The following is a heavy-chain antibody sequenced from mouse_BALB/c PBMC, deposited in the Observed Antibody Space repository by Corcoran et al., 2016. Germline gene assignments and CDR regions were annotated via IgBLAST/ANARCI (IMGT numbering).Heavy chain of an antibody. CDR1: GFSLSTSGMG. J-gene: IGHJ1*01. Sequence: QVTLKESGPGILQPSQTLSLTCSFSGFSLSTSGMGLIWIRQPSGKGLGWLAHIYWDDDKRYNPSLKSRLTISKDTPSNQVFLKITSVDTADTATYYCARSYYGSSPSYWYFDVWGAGTTVTVSS. V-gene: IGHV8-12*01. D-gene: IGHD1-1*01. CDR3: ARSYYGSSPSYWYFDV. CDR2: IYWDDDK.